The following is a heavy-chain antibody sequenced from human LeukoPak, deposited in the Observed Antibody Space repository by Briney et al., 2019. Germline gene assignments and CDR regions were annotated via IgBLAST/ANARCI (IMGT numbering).Heavy chain of an antibody. CDR3: ARGRKYYDFWSGYHGIGWFDP. J-gene: IGHJ5*02. CDR2: MNPNSGNT. Sequence: ASVKVSCKASGYTFTSYDINWVRQATGQGLEWMGWMNPNSGNTGYAQKLQGRVTMTRNTSISTAYMELSSLRSEDTAVYYCARGRKYYDFWSGYHGIGWFDPWGQGTLVTVSS. D-gene: IGHD3-3*01. V-gene: IGHV1-8*01. CDR1: GYTFTSYD.